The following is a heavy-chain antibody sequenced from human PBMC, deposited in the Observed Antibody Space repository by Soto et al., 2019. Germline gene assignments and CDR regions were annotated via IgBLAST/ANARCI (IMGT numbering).Heavy chain of an antibody. Sequence: HVTLKESGPVLVKPTETLTLTCTVSGFSLSNGKVGVSWIRQPPGKALECLAHIFSNDDKSYRTSLKSRLTIAEDTSNRQVVLTMTNVDPVDTATYYCARILFGRSVAGGYVYMDVWGKGTTVTVSS. CDR2: IFSNDDK. CDR3: ARILFGRSVAGGYVYMDV. CDR1: GFSLSNGKVG. J-gene: IGHJ6*03. D-gene: IGHD6-19*01. V-gene: IGHV2-26*01.